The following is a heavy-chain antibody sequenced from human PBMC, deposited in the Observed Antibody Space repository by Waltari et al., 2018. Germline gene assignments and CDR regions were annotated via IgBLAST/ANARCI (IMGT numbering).Heavy chain of an antibody. CDR1: GCTFSIYS. Sequence: EVQLVESGGGLVKPGGSLSLSCAAFGCTFSIYSMNWVRQVPGKGLEWVSSISYSGTYMYYADSLKGRFTISRDNAKNSLYLQMNSLRAEDTAVYFCARDQIADWYFDLWGRGTLVTVSS. CDR2: ISYSGTYM. V-gene: IGHV3-21*01. J-gene: IGHJ2*01. CDR3: ARDQIADWYFDL. D-gene: IGHD6-13*01.